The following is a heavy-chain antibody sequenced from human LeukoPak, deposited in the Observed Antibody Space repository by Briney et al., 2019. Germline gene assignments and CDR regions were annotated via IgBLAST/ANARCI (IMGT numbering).Heavy chain of an antibody. CDR2: IYRGGST. V-gene: IGHV3-53*01. J-gene: IGHJ4*02. CDR3: ARDVYFYDSSGYSY. D-gene: IGHD3-22*01. Sequence: GGSLRLSCAASGFTVSSKYMSWVRQAPGKGLEWVSVIYRGGSTYYADSVKGRFTISRDNSKNTLYLQMNSLRAEDTAVYFCARDVYFYDSSGYSYWGQGTLVTVSS. CDR1: GFTVSSKY.